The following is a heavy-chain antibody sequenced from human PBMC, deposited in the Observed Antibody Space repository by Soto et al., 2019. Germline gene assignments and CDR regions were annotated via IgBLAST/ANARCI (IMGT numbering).Heavy chain of an antibody. CDR1: GGSISSSSYY. V-gene: IGHV4-39*01. CDR3: ATLWFGEGNY. D-gene: IGHD3-10*01. J-gene: IGHJ4*02. CDR2: IYYSGST. Sequence: QLQLQESGPGLVKPSETLSLTCTVSGGSISSSSYYWGWIRQPPGKGLEWIGSIYYSGSTYYNPSLXGXXXIXXDTSKNQYSLKLSSVTAADTAVYYGATLWFGEGNYWGQGTLVTVSS.